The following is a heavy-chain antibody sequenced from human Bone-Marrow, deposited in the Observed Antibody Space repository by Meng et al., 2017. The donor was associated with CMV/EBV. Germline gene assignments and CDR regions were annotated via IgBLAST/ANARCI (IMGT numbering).Heavy chain of an antibody. CDR2: IRYDGSNK. CDR1: GFTFSSYG. V-gene: IGHV3-30*02. CDR3: AKDYDVVVPAAIDY. J-gene: IGHJ4*01. Sequence: GESLKISCAASGFTFSSYGMHWVRQAPGKGLEWVAFIRYDGSNKYYADSVKGRFTISRDNSKNTLYLQMNSLRAEDTAVYYCAKDYDVVVPAAIDYWGHGTLVTVSS. D-gene: IGHD2-2*01.